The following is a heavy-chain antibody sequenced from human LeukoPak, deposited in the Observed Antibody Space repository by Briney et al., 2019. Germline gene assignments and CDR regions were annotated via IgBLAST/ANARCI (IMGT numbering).Heavy chain of an antibody. D-gene: IGHD3-9*01. V-gene: IGHV4-39*07. CDR3: ARVYYDILTGEYYFDY. J-gene: IGHJ4*02. Sequence: SETLSLTCTVSGGSISSSSYYWGWIRQPPGKGLEWIGSIYYSGSTYYNPSPKSRVTISVDTSKNQFSLKLSSVTAADTAVYYCARVYYDILTGEYYFDYWGQGTLVTVSS. CDR1: GGSISSSSYY. CDR2: IYYSGST.